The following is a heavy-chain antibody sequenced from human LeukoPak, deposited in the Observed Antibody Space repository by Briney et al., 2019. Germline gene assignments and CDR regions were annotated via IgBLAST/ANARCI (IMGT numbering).Heavy chain of an antibody. V-gene: IGHV1-2*02. J-gene: IGHJ3*02. CDR3: ARDPPIGGADVFDI. CDR2: INPNSGGT. CDR1: GYTFTGYY. Sequence: ASVKVSCKAAGYTFTGYYMHWVRQAPGQGLEWMGWINPNSGGTNYAQKFQGRVTMTRDTSISTAYMELCRLTSDDTAVYYCARDPPIGGADVFDIWGQGTMVTVSS. D-gene: IGHD3-10*01.